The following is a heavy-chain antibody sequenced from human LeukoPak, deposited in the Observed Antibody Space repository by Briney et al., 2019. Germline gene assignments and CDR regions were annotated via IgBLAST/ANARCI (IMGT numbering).Heavy chain of an antibody. V-gene: IGHV3-23*01. D-gene: IGHD2-15*01. Sequence: PGGSLRLSCAASGFTFSTFAMIWVRQPPGKGLEWVSSIFPSGGEIHYADSVKGRFTISRDNSKNTLYLQMNSLRPEDTAVYFCAKEHQVVTFDHWGQGTLVTVSS. CDR1: GFTFSTFA. CDR3: AKEHQVVTFDH. J-gene: IGHJ4*02. CDR2: IFPSGGEI.